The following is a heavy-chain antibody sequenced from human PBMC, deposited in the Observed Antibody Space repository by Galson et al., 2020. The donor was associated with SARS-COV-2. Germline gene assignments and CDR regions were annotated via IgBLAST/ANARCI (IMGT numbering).Heavy chain of an antibody. J-gene: IGHJ4*02. CDR2: ISGSGGST. CDR1: GFTFSSYA. CDR3: AKDGRKEGAAGGQYYFYY. D-gene: IGHD6-13*01. Sequence: GESLKISCAASGFTFSSYAMSWVRQAPGKGLEWVSAISGSGGSTYYADSVKGRFTISRDNSKNTLYLQMNSLRAEDTAVYYCAKDGRKEGAAGGQYYFYYWGQGTLVTVSS. V-gene: IGHV3-23*01.